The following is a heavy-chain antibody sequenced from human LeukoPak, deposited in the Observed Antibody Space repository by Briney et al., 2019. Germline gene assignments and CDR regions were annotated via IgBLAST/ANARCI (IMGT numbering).Heavy chain of an antibody. CDR2: INHSGST. V-gene: IGHV4-34*01. D-gene: IGHD5-18*01. J-gene: IGHJ4*02. CDR3: ARSLWSGYSYEGY. Sequence: SETLSLTCAVYGGSFSGYYWSWIRQPPGKGLEWIGEINHSGSTNYNPSLKSRVTISVDASKNQFSLKLSSVTAADTAVYYCARSLWSGYSYEGYWGQGTLVTVSS. CDR1: GGSFSGYY.